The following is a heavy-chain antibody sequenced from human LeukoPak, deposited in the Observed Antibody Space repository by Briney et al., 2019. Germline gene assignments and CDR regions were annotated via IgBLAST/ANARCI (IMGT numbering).Heavy chain of an antibody. CDR1: GGSISSGDYY. J-gene: IGHJ3*01. CDR3: AREGRTDWYGNWPFDV. Sequence: PSETLSLTCTVSGGSISSGDYYWSWIRQPPGKGLEWIGYIYYSGSTYYNPSLKSRVTISIDTSKTQFSLRLSSVTAADTAVYYCAREGRTDWYGNWPFDVWGQGTMVTVSS. CDR2: IYYSGST. V-gene: IGHV4-30-4*01. D-gene: IGHD3-9*01.